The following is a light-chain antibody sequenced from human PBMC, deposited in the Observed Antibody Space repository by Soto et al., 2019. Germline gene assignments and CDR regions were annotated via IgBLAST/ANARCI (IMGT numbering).Light chain of an antibody. J-gene: IGKJ1*01. CDR1: QSLLYSDGNTD. CDR2: LGS. Sequence: DIVLTQSPLSLPVTPGEPASISCKSSQSLLYSDGNTDLDWYLQKPGQSPQLLIYLGSNRASGVPDRFSGSGSGTDFTLKISRVEAEDVGVYYCLQALQTPRTFGQGTKVEIK. V-gene: IGKV2-28*01. CDR3: LQALQTPRT.